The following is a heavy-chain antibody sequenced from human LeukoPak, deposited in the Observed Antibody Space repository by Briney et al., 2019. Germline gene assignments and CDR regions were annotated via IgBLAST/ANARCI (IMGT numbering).Heavy chain of an antibody. CDR1: GFTFSSYV. CDR2: ISTNGVST. Sequence: PGGSLRLSCSASGFTFSSYVMHWVRQAPGTGLEYVSAISTNGVSTYYADSVKGRFTISRDNSKNTLYLQMRAEDTAVYYCVKDYGSGWSNWFDPWGQGTLVTVSS. J-gene: IGHJ5*02. D-gene: IGHD6-13*01. CDR3: VKDYGSGWSNWFDP. V-gene: IGHV3-64D*06.